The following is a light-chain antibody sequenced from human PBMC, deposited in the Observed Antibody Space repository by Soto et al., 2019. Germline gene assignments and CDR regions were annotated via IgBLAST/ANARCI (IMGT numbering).Light chain of an antibody. CDR3: HQYGSSPWT. Sequence: EIVLTQSPGTLSLSPGERATLSCRASQSVSSTYLAWYQHKPGQAPRLIIYGAFSRANGIPDRFSGSGSGTDFTLTISRLEPEDFAVYYCHQYGSSPWTFGQGTK. CDR2: GAF. V-gene: IGKV3-20*01. J-gene: IGKJ1*01. CDR1: QSVSSTY.